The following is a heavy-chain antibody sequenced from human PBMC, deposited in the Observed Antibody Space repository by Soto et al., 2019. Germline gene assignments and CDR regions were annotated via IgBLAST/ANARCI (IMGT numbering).Heavy chain of an antibody. D-gene: IGHD3-10*01. J-gene: IGHJ4*02. Sequence: GSLRLSCAASGFTFSSYGMHWVRQAPGKGLEWVAVISYDGSNKYYADSVKGRFTISRDNSKNTLYLQMNSLRAEDTAVYYCANVFWFGESYFAPFDYWGQGTLVTVSS. CDR2: ISYDGSNK. CDR1: GFTFSSYG. V-gene: IGHV3-30*18. CDR3: ANVFWFGESYFAPFDY.